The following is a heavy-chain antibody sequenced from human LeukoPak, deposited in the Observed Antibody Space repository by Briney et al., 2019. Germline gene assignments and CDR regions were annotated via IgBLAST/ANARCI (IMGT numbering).Heavy chain of an antibody. J-gene: IGHJ4*02. CDR2: IKQDGSEK. CDR1: GFTFSSYW. CDR3: ARETFRSTNWFFDY. V-gene: IGHV3-7*01. D-gene: IGHD6-13*01. Sequence: PGGSLRLSCAASGFTFSSYWMSRVRQAPGKGLEGVANIKQDGSEKYYVDSLKGRFTISRDNAKNSLYLQMNSLRAEDTAIYYCARETFRSTNWFFDYWGQGTLVTVSS.